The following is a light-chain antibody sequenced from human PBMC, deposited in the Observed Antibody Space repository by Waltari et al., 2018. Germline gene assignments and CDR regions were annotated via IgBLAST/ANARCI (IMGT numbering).Light chain of an antibody. CDR2: EVS. Sequence: QSALTQPASVSGSPGQSINIPCSGTSTDVGGYNYVSWYQHPPGTAPKLMIYEVSNRPSGVSNRFSGSKSGNTASLTISGLQAEDEADYYCSSYTSSVTWVFGGGTKLTVL. J-gene: IGLJ2*01. V-gene: IGLV2-14*01. CDR3: SSYTSSVTWV. CDR1: STDVGGYNY.